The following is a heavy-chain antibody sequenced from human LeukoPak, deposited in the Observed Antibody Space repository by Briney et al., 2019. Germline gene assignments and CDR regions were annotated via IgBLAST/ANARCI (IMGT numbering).Heavy chain of an antibody. J-gene: IGHJ4*02. D-gene: IGHD1-26*01. CDR3: ARHPYSGSLYFDY. CDR2: IYYSGST. CDR1: GGSFSGYY. Sequence: PSETLSLTCAVYGGSFSGYYWSWIRQPPGKGLEWIGYIYYSGSTNYNPSLKSRVTISVDTSKNQFSLKLSSVTAADTAVYYCARHPYSGSLYFDYWGQGTLVTVSS. V-gene: IGHV4-59*08.